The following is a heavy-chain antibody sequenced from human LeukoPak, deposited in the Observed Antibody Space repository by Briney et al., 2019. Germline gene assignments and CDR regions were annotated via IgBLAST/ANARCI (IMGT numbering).Heavy chain of an antibody. CDR2: INLSGGST. Sequence: GASVKVSCKASGYTFTSYYMHWVRQPPGQGLEWMGIINLSGGSTSYAQKFQGRVTMTRDMSTSTVYMELSSLRSEDRGVYCCASESAGYSGYDYVHYWGQGTLVTVSS. D-gene: IGHD5-12*01. J-gene: IGHJ4*02. CDR3: ASESAGYSGYDYVHY. V-gene: IGHV1-46*01. CDR1: GYTFTSYY.